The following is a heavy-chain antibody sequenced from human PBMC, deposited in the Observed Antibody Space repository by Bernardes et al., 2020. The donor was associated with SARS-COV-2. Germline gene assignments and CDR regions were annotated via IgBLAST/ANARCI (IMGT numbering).Heavy chain of an antibody. D-gene: IGHD6-19*01. CDR1: GFTFSSYG. CDR2: ISYDGNKR. CDR3: AKPRSDSSGWYFHY. Sequence: GGSLRLSCAASGFTFSSYGMHWVRQAPGKGLEWVASISYDGNKRNNADSVKGRFTISRDNSKNTLFLQMDSLRAEDTAVYYCAKPRSDSSGWYFHYWGQGTLVTVSS. J-gene: IGHJ4*02. V-gene: IGHV3-30*18.